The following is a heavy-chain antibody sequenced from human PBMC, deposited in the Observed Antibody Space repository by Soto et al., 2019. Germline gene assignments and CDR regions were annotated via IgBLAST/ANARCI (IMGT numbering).Heavy chain of an antibody. CDR1: GFTLRTYV. J-gene: IGHJ3*02. CDR3: AKDQSVGRYYDFWSGSIRRPDAFDI. Sequence: EVQLLESGGGLVEPGGSLRLSCAASGFTLRTYVMSWVRQPPGKGLEWVSSISGSDGTSYYGDSVKGRFTISRDNSKNTLYLQINSLGAEDTDVYYRAKDQSVGRYYDFWSGSIRRPDAFDIWGHGTIVTVSS. V-gene: IGHV3-23*01. D-gene: IGHD3-3*01. CDR2: ISGSDGTS.